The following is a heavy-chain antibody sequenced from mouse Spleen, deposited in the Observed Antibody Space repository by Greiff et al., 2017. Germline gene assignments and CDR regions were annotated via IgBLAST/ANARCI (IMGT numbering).Heavy chain of an antibody. CDR2: IDPSDSYT. D-gene: IGHD1-1*01. J-gene: IGHJ3*01. Sequence: VKQSCKASGYTFTSYWMQWVKQRPGQGLEWIGEIDPSDSYTNYNQKFKGKATLTVDTSSSTAYMQLSSLTSEDSAVYYCAIYYGAYWGQGTLVTVSA. CDR1: GYTFTSYW. CDR3: AIYYGAY. V-gene: IGHV1-50*01.